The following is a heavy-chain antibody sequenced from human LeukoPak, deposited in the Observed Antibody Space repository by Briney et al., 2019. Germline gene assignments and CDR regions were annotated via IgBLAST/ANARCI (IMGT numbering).Heavy chain of an antibody. Sequence: SETLSLTCTVSGGSLSSYYWSWIRQSPGKGLEWIGYISYSGSPNYSPSLKSRVTISVDTSKNQFSLKLSSVTAADTAVYYCAREGFGELTFDYWGQGILVTVSS. CDR2: ISYSGSP. CDR3: AREGFGELTFDY. V-gene: IGHV4-59*01. CDR1: GGSLSSYY. D-gene: IGHD3-10*01. J-gene: IGHJ4*02.